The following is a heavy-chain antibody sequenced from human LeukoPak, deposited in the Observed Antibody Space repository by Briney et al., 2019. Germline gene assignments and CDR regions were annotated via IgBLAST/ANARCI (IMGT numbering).Heavy chain of an antibody. D-gene: IGHD1-26*01. CDR1: GFTVSSNY. CDR3: ARVGSKTRGRFDP. CDR2: IYSGGST. V-gene: IGHV3-66*01. J-gene: IGHJ5*02. Sequence: GGSLRLSCAASGFTVSSNYMSWVRQAPGKGLEWVSVIYSGGSTNYADSVKGRFTISRDNSKNTLFLQMDSLRAEDTAVYYRARVGSKTRGRFDPWGQGTLVTVSS.